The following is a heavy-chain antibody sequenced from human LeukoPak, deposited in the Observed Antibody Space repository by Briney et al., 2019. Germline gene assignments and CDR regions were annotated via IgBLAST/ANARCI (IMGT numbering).Heavy chain of an antibody. D-gene: IGHD3-9*01. CDR3: TRIDDILTGYYNNDY. J-gene: IGHJ4*02. Sequence: GGSLRLSCAASGFTFSGSAMPWVRQASGKGLEWVGRIRSKANSYATAYAASVKGRFTISRDDSKNTAYLQMNSLKTEDTAVYYCTRIDDILTGYYNNDYWGQGTLVTVSS. CDR1: GFTFSGSA. CDR2: IRSKANSYAT. V-gene: IGHV3-73*01.